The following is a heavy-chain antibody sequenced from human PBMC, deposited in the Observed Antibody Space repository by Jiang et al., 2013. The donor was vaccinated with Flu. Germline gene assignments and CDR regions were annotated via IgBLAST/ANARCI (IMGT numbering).Heavy chain of an antibody. CDR2: IYYSGST. V-gene: IGHV4-59*01. J-gene: IGHJ6*02. CDR3: AREGQAYYDFWSGYYSRGYYYYGMDV. D-gene: IGHD3-3*01. CDR1: GGSISSYY. Sequence: SGPGLVKPSETLSLTCTVSGGSISSYYWSWIRQPPGKGLEWIGYIYYSGSTNYNPSLKSRVTISVDTSKNQFSLKLSSVTAADTAVYYCAREGQAYYDFWSGYYSRGYYYYGMDVWAKGPRSPSP.